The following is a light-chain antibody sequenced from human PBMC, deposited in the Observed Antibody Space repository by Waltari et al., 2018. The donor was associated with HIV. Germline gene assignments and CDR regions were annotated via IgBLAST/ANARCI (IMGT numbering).Light chain of an antibody. J-gene: IGKJ3*01. CDR3: QQYYTYPFT. CDR2: AAS. Sequence: DIQVTQSPSSLSASVGDRVTITCRASQGVGNSLAWFHQRPGKAPQPLLYAASSLQSGVPTKFSGSGSGTDFTLTISSLQPEDLGTYYCQQYYTYPFTFGPGTKVDIK. CDR1: QGVGNS. V-gene: IGKV1-16*02.